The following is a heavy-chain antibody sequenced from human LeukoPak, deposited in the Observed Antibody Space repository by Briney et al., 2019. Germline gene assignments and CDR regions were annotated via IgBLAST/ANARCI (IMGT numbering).Heavy chain of an antibody. Sequence: PGGSLRLSCAASGFTFSSYGLNWVRQAPGKGLEWVSTISSGGHMYYEDSVKGRFTISRDNAKNSLYLQMNSLGAEDTAVYYCGRDQDGGKYYYESSGYSHWGQGILVTVSS. CDR2: ISSGGHM. V-gene: IGHV3-21*01. CDR3: GRDQDGGKYYYESSGYSH. D-gene: IGHD3-22*01. CDR1: GFTFSSYG. J-gene: IGHJ4*02.